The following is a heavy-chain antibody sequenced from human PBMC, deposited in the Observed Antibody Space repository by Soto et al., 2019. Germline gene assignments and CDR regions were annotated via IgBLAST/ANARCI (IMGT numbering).Heavy chain of an antibody. Sequence: SETLSLTCSVSGGSINSGDSYWNWIRQPPGKGLEWIGYIYYSGSTNYNPSLKSRVTISVDTSKNQFSLKLSSVTAADTAVYYCARRYGYSFDYWGQGTLVTVSS. J-gene: IGHJ4*02. V-gene: IGHV4-61*08. CDR1: GGSINSGDSY. CDR2: IYYSGST. D-gene: IGHD1-1*01. CDR3: ARRYGYSFDY.